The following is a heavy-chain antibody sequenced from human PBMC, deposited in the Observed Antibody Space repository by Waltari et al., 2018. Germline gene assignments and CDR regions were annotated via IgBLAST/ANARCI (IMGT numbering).Heavy chain of an antibody. CDR2: ISLDGGRN. J-gene: IGHJ3*02. Sequence: EVDLVESGGGVVQPGGSLRLSCAASGFMFDEYTMHWVRQAPGKGLEWVALISLDGGRNSYADSVKGRFTISRDNKKKSLYLQMNSLTSQDSALYYCSKDLGGSYQLHSFHIWGQGTMVTVSS. CDR3: SKDLGGSYQLHSFHI. D-gene: IGHD1-1*01. CDR1: GFMFDEYT. V-gene: IGHV3-43*01.